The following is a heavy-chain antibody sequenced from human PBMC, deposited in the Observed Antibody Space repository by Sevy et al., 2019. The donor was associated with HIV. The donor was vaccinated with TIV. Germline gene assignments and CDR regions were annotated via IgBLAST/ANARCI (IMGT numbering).Heavy chain of an antibody. V-gene: IGHV3-7*01. D-gene: IGHD2-21*01. CDR1: GFTFSGYW. CDR3: ASKSYCDY. J-gene: IGHJ4*02. CDR2: IREDGGEK. Sequence: GGSLRLSCAASGFTFSGYWMTWVRQAPGKGLEWVANIREDGGEKYYVDSVKGRFTISRDNAKNSLYLQMNSLKAEDTALYYCASKSYCDYWGQGTLVTVSS.